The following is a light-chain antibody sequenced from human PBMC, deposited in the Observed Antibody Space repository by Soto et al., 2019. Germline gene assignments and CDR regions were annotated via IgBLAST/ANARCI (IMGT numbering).Light chain of an antibody. CDR1: SSNIGAGHE. CDR3: QSYDSSLSALHV. J-gene: IGLJ1*01. V-gene: IGLV1-40*01. Sequence: QSVLTQPPSVSGAPGQRVTISCTGSSSNIGAGHEVHWYQQFPGTAPKLLIYDNNNRPSGVPDRFSASKSGTSASLAITGLQAEDEADYYCQSYDSSLSALHVFGTGTKVTVL. CDR2: DNN.